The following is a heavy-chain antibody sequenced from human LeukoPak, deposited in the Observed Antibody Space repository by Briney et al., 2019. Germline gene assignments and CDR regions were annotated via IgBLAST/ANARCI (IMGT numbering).Heavy chain of an antibody. V-gene: IGHV3-21*01. D-gene: IGHD6-19*01. Sequence: PGRSLRLSCAVSGLTFSSSWMDWVRQAPGKGLEWFSSISSSSSYIYYADSVKGRFTISRDNAKNSLYLQMNSLRAEDTAVYYCASETVAGTDYWGQGTLVTVSS. J-gene: IGHJ4*02. CDR2: ISSSSSYI. CDR3: ASETVAGTDY. CDR1: GLTFSSSW.